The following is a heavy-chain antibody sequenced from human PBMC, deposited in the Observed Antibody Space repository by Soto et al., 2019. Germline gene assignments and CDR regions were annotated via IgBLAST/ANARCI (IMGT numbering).Heavy chain of an antibody. V-gene: IGHV4-30-2*01. Sequence: SETLSLTCTVSGGSISSGDYYWTWIRQPPGKGMEWIGYIYHTGTTYYNMSLKSRVTISVDRSKNQFSLKLSSVTAADTVVYYCARGINYYDSSGDSWFDPWGQGTLVTVSS. J-gene: IGHJ5*02. CDR3: ARGINYYDSSGDSWFDP. D-gene: IGHD3-22*01. CDR2: IYHTGTT. CDR1: GGSISSGDYY.